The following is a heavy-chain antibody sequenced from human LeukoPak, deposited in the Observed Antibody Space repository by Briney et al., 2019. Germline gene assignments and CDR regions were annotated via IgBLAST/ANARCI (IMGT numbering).Heavy chain of an antibody. J-gene: IGHJ4*02. D-gene: IGHD6-19*01. CDR3: AGGSSGWYNPVEY. Sequence: SETLSLTCTVSGGSISSSSYYWGWIRQPPGKGLEWIGSIYYSGSTYYNPSLKSRVTISVDTSKNQFSLKLSSVTAADTAVYYCAGGSSGWYNPVEYWGQGTLVTVSS. V-gene: IGHV4-39*07. CDR2: IYYSGST. CDR1: GGSISSSSYY.